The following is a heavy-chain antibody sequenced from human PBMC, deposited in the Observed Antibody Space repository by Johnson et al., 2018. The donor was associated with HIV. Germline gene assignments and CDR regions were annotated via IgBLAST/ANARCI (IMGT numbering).Heavy chain of an antibody. J-gene: IGHJ3*01. D-gene: IGHD3/OR15-3a*01. V-gene: IGHV3-30*02. Sequence: QVQLVESGGGVVQPGGSLRLSCAASGFAFSNYGMHWVRQAPRKGLEWVAVISFDGSHKYYTDSVKGLSTISRDNSNNTLYLHMNSLRPDDTGVYYCAKDKFMFLDNPVDAFDVWGQGTMVTFSS. CDR1: GFAFSNYG. CDR2: ISFDGSHK. CDR3: AKDKFMFLDNPVDAFDV.